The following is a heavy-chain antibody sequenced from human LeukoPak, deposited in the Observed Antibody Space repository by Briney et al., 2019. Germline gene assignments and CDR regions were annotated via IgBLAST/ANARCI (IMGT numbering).Heavy chain of an antibody. J-gene: IGHJ4*02. V-gene: IGHV4-4*07. CDR1: GGSINAFH. CDR3: ARKDGDY. CDR2: IYSSGSS. Sequence: PSETLSLTCTVSGGSINAFHWTWFRQPAGKGLEWIGLIYSSGSSLLNPSLKSRVAMSVDLTKNQLSLKLTSVTAADTAMYYCARKDGDYWGRGTLVAVSS.